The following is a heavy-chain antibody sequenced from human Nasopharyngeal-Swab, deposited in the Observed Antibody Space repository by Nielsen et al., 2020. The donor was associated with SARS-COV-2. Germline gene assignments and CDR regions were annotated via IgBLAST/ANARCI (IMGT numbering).Heavy chain of an antibody. V-gene: IGHV3-7*01. Sequence: GGLLRSSCAASGFIFSSYWMSWARKAPGKGLEGVANIKQDGSEKYYVDSVKGRFPISRDNAKNPLHLQMKSLSAEDTAVYYVARDRSGLVRIGGMDVWGQGTTVTVSS. CDR3: ARDRSGLVRIGGMDV. CDR1: GFIFSSYW. J-gene: IGHJ6*02. CDR2: IKQDGSEK. D-gene: IGHD3-16*01.